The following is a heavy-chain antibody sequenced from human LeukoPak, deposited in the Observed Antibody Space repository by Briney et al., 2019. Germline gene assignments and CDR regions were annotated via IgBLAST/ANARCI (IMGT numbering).Heavy chain of an antibody. D-gene: IGHD3-22*01. CDR3: ARGPDYYDSSGYDYYYMDV. J-gene: IGHJ6*03. Sequence: SSVKVSCKASGGTFSNYAISWMRQAPGQGLEWMGGIIPIFGTANYAQKFQGRVTITADESTSTAYMELSSLRSEDTAVYYCARGPDYYDSSGYDYYYMDVWGKGTTVTVSS. CDR1: GGTFSNYA. V-gene: IGHV1-69*01. CDR2: IIPIFGTA.